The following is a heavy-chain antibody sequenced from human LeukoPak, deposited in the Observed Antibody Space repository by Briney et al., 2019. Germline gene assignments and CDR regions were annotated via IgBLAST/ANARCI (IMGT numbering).Heavy chain of an antibody. CDR1: GGSFSGHY. J-gene: IGHJ6*03. Sequence: PSETLSLTCAVYGGSFSGHYWSWIRQPPWKGLEWIGEINHIGSTNYNPSLKSRVTISVDTSKNQFSLNLSSVTDADTAVYYCAREPRYCTSGTCYRGGYMDVWGKGTTVTVSS. CDR3: AREPRYCTSGTCYRGGYMDV. CDR2: INHIGST. V-gene: IGHV4-34*01. D-gene: IGHD2-15*01.